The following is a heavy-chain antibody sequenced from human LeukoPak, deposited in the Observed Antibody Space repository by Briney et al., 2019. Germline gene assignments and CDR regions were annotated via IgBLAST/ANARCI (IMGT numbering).Heavy chain of an antibody. V-gene: IGHV3-7*04. D-gene: IGHD3-22*01. CDR3: ARAYYYDSSGYYPFDY. J-gene: IGHJ4*02. CDR2: INQDGSNK. Sequence: GGSLTLSCAASGFTFSSYWMTWVRQAPGKGLEWVASINQDGSNKYYADSVKGRFTISRDNSKNTLYLQMNSLRAEDTAVYYCARAYYYDSSGYYPFDYWGQGTLVTVSS. CDR1: GFTFSSYW.